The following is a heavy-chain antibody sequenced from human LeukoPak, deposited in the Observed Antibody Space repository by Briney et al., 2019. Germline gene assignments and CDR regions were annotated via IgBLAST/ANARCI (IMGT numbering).Heavy chain of an antibody. CDR3: ARDKYSSGWYADY. CDR1: GFTFSSYA. V-gene: IGHV3-30-3*01. J-gene: IGHJ4*02. CDR2: ISYDGSNK. Sequence: GRSLRLSCAASGFTFSSYAMHWVRQAPGKGLEWVAVISYDGSNKYYADSVKGRFTISRDNSKNTLYLQMNSLRAEDTAVYYCARDKYSSGWYADYWGQGTLVTVSS. D-gene: IGHD6-19*01.